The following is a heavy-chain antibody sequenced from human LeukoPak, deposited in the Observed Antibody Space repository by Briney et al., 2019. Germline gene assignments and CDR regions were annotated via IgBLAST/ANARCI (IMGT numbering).Heavy chain of an antibody. Sequence: ASVKVSCKASGYTFTSYGISWVRQAPGQGLEWMGWIGAYNGNAQSAPKFEGRVTMTTDTSASTAYLELRGLKSDDTAVYYCARETKDGVFFDYWGQGTLVIVSS. CDR3: ARETKDGVFFDY. CDR1: GYTFTSYG. D-gene: IGHD6-13*01. CDR2: IGAYNGNA. J-gene: IGHJ4*02. V-gene: IGHV1-18*01.